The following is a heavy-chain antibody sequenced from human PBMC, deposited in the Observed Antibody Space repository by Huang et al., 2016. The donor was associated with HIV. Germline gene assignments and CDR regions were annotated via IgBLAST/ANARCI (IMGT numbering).Heavy chain of an antibody. CDR1: GWAFRGSS. Sequence: QVQLKQWGAGLLKPSETLSLNCAVYGWAFRGSSWTWIRQFPETGLEWIGGINQNGKNIYNPTISARVIISTGTSKSHFSLRLTAVTAADTALYYCARGFNYYASDNLGVYYFDSWGLGTLVTVSP. CDR2: INQNGKN. D-gene: IGHD3-10*01. J-gene: IGHJ4*02. CDR3: ARGFNYYASDNLGVYYFDS. V-gene: IGHV4-34*02.